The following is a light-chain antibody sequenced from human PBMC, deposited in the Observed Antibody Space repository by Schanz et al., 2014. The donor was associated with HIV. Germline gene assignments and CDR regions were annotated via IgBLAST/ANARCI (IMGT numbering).Light chain of an antibody. J-gene: IGKJ2*01. CDR2: ATS. CDR3: QQYYSTPYT. V-gene: IGKV3-20*01. Sequence: EIVLTQSPGSLSLSPGGRATLSCGASQRLSSSYLAWYQQKRDQPPRLVIYATSTRAAGIPDRFSGTGSGTDFTLTISSLQAEDVAVYYCQQYYSTPYTFGQGTKLEIK. CDR1: QRLSSSY.